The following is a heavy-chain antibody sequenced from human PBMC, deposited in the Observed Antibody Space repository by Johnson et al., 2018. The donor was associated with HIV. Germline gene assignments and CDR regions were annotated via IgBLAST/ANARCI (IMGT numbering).Heavy chain of an antibody. CDR2: TSYDGGNK. Sequence: QVQLVESGGGVVQPGRSLRLSCAASGLTFSTYGMHWVRQAPGTGLEWVAVTSYDGGNKYYADSVKGRLTISRDNSKNTLYLQMNSLRAEDTAVYFCARDSLDGEYAFDIWGQGTMLTVSS. D-gene: IGHD2-21*01. V-gene: IGHV3-30*19. CDR3: ARDSLDGEYAFDI. CDR1: GLTFSTYG. J-gene: IGHJ3*02.